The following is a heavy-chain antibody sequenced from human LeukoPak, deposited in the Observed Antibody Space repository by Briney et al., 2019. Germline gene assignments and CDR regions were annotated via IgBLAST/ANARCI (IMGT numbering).Heavy chain of an antibody. CDR3: ARASTIGAAGLFNF. D-gene: IGHD6-13*01. Sequence: PGGSLRLSCAASGFTVSSDYMNWVRQAPGKGLEWVSVIYSGGTTFYADSVRGRFTISRDNSKNTLYLQMNGLRAEDTAMYYCARASTIGAAGLFNFWGQGTLVTVSS. J-gene: IGHJ4*02. V-gene: IGHV3-53*01. CDR2: IYSGGTT. CDR1: GFTVSSDY.